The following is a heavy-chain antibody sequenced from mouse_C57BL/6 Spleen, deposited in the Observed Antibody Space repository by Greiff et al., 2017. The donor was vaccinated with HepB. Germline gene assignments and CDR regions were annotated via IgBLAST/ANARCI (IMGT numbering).Heavy chain of an antibody. CDR2: IYPGSGST. J-gene: IGHJ4*01. CDR3: ARFPDYYGSSGAMDY. Sequence: QAQLQQPGAELVKPGASVKMSCKASGYTFTSYWITWVKQRPGQGLEWIGDIYPGSGSTNYNEKFKSKATLTVDTSSSTAYMQLSSLTSEDSAVYYCARFPDYYGSSGAMDYWGQGTSVTVSS. D-gene: IGHD1-1*01. CDR1: GYTFTSYW. V-gene: IGHV1-55*01.